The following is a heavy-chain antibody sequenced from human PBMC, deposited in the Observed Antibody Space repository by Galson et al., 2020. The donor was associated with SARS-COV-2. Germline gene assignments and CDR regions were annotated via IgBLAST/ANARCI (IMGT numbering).Heavy chain of an antibody. CDR3: ERDRYCSGGSCYHLGFDP. D-gene: IGHD2-15*01. V-gene: IGHV3-11*01. CDR1: GFTFSDYY. CDR2: ISSSGSTI. J-gene: IGHJ5*02. Sequence: GGSLRLSCAASGFTFSDYYMSWIRQAPGKGLEWFSYISSSGSTIYYADSVKGRFTISRDNAKNSLYLQMNSLRAEDTAVYYCERDRYCSGGSCYHLGFDPWGQGTLVTVSS.